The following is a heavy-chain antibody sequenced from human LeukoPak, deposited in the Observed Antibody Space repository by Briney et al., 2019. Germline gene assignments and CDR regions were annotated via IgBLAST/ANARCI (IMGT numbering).Heavy chain of an antibody. J-gene: IGHJ4*02. Sequence: ASVKVSCKAYGYTFTGYYMHWVRQAPGQGLEWMGWINPNSGGTNYAQKFQGRVTMTRDTSISTAYMELGRLRSDDTGVYYCARDLDYGGNSLDFDYWGQGTLVAVSS. CDR3: ARDLDYGGNSLDFDY. CDR1: GYTFTGYY. D-gene: IGHD4-23*01. CDR2: INPNSGGT. V-gene: IGHV1-2*02.